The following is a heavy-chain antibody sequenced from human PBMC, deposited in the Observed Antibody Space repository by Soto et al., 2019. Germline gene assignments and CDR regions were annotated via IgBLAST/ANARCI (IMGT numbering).Heavy chain of an antibody. V-gene: IGHV3-30-3*01. CDR1: GFSCSSSP. CDR2: ISYDGTNK. CDR3: ARDPKTSGGQHWAFNYFDS. D-gene: IGHD7-27*01. Sequence: QVQLVESGGGVVQPGRSLRLSCAASGFSCSSSPMHWVRQAPGKGPEWVALISYDGTNKFYADSVKGRFTISRDNSKSTLYLQVDSLRPEDAAVYYCARDPKTSGGQHWAFNYFDSWGQGTLVTVSS. J-gene: IGHJ4*02.